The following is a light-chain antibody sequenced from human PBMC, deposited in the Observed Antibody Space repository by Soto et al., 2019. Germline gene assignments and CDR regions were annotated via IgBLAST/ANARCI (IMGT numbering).Light chain of an antibody. CDR1: ESISSY. Sequence: DIQMTQSPSSLSASVGDRVTITCRPSESISSYLNWYQHKPGKAPKLLIYAASSFQSGVPSRFSGSESGTDFTLTISSLQPEDFATYYCQQTYSAPLTFGGGTKVDI. J-gene: IGKJ4*01. CDR2: AAS. CDR3: QQTYSAPLT. V-gene: IGKV1-39*01.